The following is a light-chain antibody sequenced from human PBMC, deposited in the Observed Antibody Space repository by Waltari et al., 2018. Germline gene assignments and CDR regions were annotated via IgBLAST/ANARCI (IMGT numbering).Light chain of an antibody. J-gene: IGKJ2*01. Sequence: DIVMTQSPDSLAVSLGERATITCKSSQSVVSSYNNKNYIGWYQQRPGQPPSLLIYLASSRVSGVPDRFSGSESGTDFTLTISSLQAEDVALYYCQQYYSALRGTFGPGTKLEIK. CDR2: LAS. V-gene: IGKV4-1*01. CDR3: QQYYSALRGT. CDR1: QSVVSSYNNKNY.